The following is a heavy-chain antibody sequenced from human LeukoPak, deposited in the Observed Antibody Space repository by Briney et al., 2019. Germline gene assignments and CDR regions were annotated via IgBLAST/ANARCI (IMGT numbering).Heavy chain of an antibody. D-gene: IGHD5-24*01. V-gene: IGHV1-69*05. Sequence: SVKVSCKVSGYTLTELSMHWVRQAPGKGLEWMGRIIPIFGTANYAQKFQGRVTITTDESTSTAYMGLSSLRSEDTAVYYCAEDGYNTGGAFDIWGQGTMVTVSS. CDR3: AEDGYNTGGAFDI. CDR1: GYTLTELS. CDR2: IIPIFGTA. J-gene: IGHJ3*02.